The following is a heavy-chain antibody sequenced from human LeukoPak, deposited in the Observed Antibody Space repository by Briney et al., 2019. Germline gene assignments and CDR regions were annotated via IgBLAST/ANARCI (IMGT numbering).Heavy chain of an antibody. D-gene: IGHD6-13*01. CDR2: IYYSGST. J-gene: IGHJ4*02. CDR1: GGSISSGGYY. CDR3: ARDSSYSGSFDY. V-gene: IGHV4-31*03. Sequence: SETLSLTCTVSGGSISSGGYYWSWIRQHPGKGLEWIGYIYYSGSTYYNPSLKSRVTISVDTSKNQFSLKLSSVTAADTAVYYCARDSSYSGSFDYWGQGTLVTVSS.